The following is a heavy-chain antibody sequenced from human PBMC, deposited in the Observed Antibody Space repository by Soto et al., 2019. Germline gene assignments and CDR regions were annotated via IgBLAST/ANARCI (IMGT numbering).Heavy chain of an antibody. D-gene: IGHD3-10*01. V-gene: IGHV3-23*01. Sequence: EVQLLESGGGLVQPGGSLRLSCAASGFTFSSYAMSWVRQAPGKGLEWVSAISGSGGSTYYADSVKGRFTISRDNSKNTLYLQMNSLRAEDTAVYYCAVLWFGEFTLFDYWGQGTLVTVSS. CDR3: AVLWFGEFTLFDY. CDR2: ISGSGGST. CDR1: GFTFSSYA. J-gene: IGHJ4*02.